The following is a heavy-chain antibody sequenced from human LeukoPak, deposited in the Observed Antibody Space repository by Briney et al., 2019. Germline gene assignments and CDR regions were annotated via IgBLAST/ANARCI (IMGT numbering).Heavy chain of an antibody. CDR1: GGTFSSYA. CDR2: IIPILGIA. D-gene: IGHD5-12*01. Sequence: SVTVSCKASGGTFSSYAISWVRQAPGQGLEWMGRIIPILGIASYAQKFQGRVTITADKSTSTAYMELSSLRSEDTAVYYCASAWLGDTYYFDYWGQGTLVTVSS. CDR3: ASAWLGDTYYFDY. J-gene: IGHJ4*02. V-gene: IGHV1-69*04.